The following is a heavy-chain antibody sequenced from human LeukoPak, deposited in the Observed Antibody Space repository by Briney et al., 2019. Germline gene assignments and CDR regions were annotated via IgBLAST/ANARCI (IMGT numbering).Heavy chain of an antibody. CDR1: GFTFDDYA. CDR2: ISWDGGST. CDR3: AKGGIGYDSSGYAPRAEYFQH. V-gene: IGHV3-43D*03. D-gene: IGHD3-22*01. Sequence: HPGGSLRLSCAASGFTFDDYAMHWVRQAPGKGLEWVSLISWDGGSTYYADSVKGRFTISRDNSKNSLYLQMNSLRAEDTALYYCAKGGIGYDSSGYAPRAEYFQHWGQGTLVTVSS. J-gene: IGHJ1*01.